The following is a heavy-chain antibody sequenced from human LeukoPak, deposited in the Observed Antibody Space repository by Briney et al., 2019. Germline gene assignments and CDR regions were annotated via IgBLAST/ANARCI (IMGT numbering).Heavy chain of an antibody. V-gene: IGHV1-2*06. D-gene: IGHD3-10*01. CDR2: INPNSGGT. CDR3: ARLPGTGNYYYYMDV. Sequence: GASVKVSCKASGYTFTDYYMHWVRQAPGQGLGWMGRINPNSGGTNYAQQFQGRVTMTRDTSISTAYMELSRLRSDDTAVYYCARLPGTGNYYYYMDVWGKGTTVTVSS. CDR1: GYTFTDYY. J-gene: IGHJ6*03.